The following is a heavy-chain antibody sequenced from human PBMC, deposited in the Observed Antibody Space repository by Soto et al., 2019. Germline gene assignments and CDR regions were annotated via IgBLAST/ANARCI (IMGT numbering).Heavy chain of an antibody. J-gene: IGHJ3*02. CDR1: GYTLTELS. CDR2: FDPEDGET. Sequence: ASVKVSCKVSGYTLTELSMHWVRQAPGKGLEWMGGFDPEDGETIYAQKFQGRVTMTVDTSTDTAYMELSSLRSEDTAVYYCATRQVGATGVGAFDIWGQGTMVTVSS. D-gene: IGHD1-26*01. CDR3: ATRQVGATGVGAFDI. V-gene: IGHV1-24*01.